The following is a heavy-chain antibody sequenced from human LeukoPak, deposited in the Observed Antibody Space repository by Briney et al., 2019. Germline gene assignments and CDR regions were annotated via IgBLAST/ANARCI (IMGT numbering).Heavy chain of an antibody. Sequence: PSETLSLSCTVSGGSIRGYYSSWIRQPGGKGLEWIGRIYTSGSPNYNPSLKSRVIMSLDTSKNQFSLELSPVTAADTAVYYCARETPHGCYYDSNGYRHYFDYLGGGTLVTVSS. J-gene: IGHJ4*02. V-gene: IGHV4-4*07. CDR1: GGSIRGYY. D-gene: IGHD3-22*01. CDR2: IYTSGSP. CDR3: ARETPHGCYYDSNGYRHYFDY.